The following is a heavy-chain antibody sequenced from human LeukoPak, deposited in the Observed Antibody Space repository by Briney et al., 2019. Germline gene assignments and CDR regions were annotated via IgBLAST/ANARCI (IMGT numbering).Heavy chain of an antibody. CDR3: AREPTVTTGGYYYYYMYV. J-gene: IGHJ6*03. D-gene: IGHD4-17*01. CDR2: INPNSGGT. V-gene: IGHV1-2*06. CDR1: GYTFTGYY. Sequence: ASVKVSCKASGYTFTGYYMHWVRQAPGQGLEWMGRINPNSGGTNYAQKFQGRVTMTRDTSISTAYMELSRLRSDDTAVYYCAREPTVTTGGYYYYYMYVWGKGTTVTVSS.